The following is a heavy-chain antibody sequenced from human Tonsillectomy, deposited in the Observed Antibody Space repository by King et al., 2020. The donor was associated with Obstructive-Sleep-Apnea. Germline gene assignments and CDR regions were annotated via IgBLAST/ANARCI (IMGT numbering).Heavy chain of an antibody. J-gene: IGHJ4*02. CDR1: GGSISSGGYY. Sequence: QLQLQESGPGLVKPSQTLSLTCTVSGGSISSGGYYWSWIRQHPGKGLEWIGYIYYSGSTYYNPSLKSRVTISVDTSKNQFSLKLSSVTAADTAVYYCAGECTSIDYYVSSGYLDYWGQGTLVTVSS. D-gene: IGHD3-22*01. V-gene: IGHV4-31*03. CDR3: AGECTSIDYYVSSGYLDY. CDR2: IYYSGST.